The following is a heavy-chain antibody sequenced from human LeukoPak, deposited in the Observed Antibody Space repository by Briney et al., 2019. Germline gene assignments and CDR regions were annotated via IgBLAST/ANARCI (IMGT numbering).Heavy chain of an antibody. D-gene: IGHD3/OR15-3a*01. J-gene: IGHJ6*03. CDR3: ARVGQRGPLGAGKVWSGNYYFYYYMDV. CDR2: ISSSGSTI. V-gene: IGHV3-48*03. Sequence: PGGSLRLSCAASGFTFSSYEMNWVRQAPGKGLEWVSYISSSGSTIYYADSVKGRFTISRDNAKNSLYLQMNSLRAEDTAVYYCARVGQRGPLGAGKVWSGNYYFYYYMDVWGKGTTVTVSS. CDR1: GFTFSSYE.